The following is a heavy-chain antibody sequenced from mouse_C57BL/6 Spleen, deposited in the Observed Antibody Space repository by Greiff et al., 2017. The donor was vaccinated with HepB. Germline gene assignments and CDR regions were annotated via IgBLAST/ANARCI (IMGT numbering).Heavy chain of an antibody. J-gene: IGHJ2*01. D-gene: IGHD2-4*01. CDR3: ARHDDYDAYYFDY. Sequence: EVKLQESGGDLVKPGGSLKLSCAASGFTFSSYGMSWVRQTPDKRLEWVATISSGGSYTYYPDSLKGRFTISRDNAKNTLYLQMSSLKSEDTAMYYCARHDDYDAYYFDYWGQGTTLTVSS. CDR1: GFTFSSYG. V-gene: IGHV5-6*01. CDR2: ISSGGSYT.